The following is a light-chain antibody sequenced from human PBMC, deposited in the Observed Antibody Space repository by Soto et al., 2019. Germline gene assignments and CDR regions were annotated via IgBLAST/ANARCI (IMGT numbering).Light chain of an antibody. V-gene: IGKV3-11*01. J-gene: IGKJ5*01. Sequence: EVVLTQSPATLSLSPGERATLSCRASRSVSSYLAWYQHKPVQAPRLLISDASNRATGIPARFSGSGSGTNFTLTISSLEPEDSAVYYCQQRTNWPSSNFGKGTRLEIQ. CDR2: DAS. CDR3: QQRTNWPSSN. CDR1: RSVSSY.